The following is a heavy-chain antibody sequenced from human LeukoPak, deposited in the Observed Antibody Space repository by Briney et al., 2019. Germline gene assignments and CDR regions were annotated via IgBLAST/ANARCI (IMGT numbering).Heavy chain of an antibody. V-gene: IGHV1-69*04. CDR2: IIPILGIA. J-gene: IGHJ6*02. Sequence: SVKVSCKASGYTFTSYGISWVRQAPGQGLEWMGRIIPILGIANYAQKFQGRVTITADKSTSTAYMELSSLRSEDTAVYYCARARKGCSSTSCYAVIYYGMDVWGQGTTVTVSS. D-gene: IGHD2-2*01. CDR3: ARARKGCSSTSCYAVIYYGMDV. CDR1: GYTFTSYG.